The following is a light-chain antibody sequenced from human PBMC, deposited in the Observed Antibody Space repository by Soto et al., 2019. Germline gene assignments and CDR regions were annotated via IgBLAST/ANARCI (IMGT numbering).Light chain of an antibody. J-gene: IGKJ4*01. CDR1: QNIDNN. CDR2: GAS. CDR3: QQYNNWPPLT. V-gene: IGKV3D-15*01. Sequence: EIVMTQSPATLSVSPGDRVTLSCRASQNIDNNLAWYQQRPGQPHRLLIYGASTRANGIPARFSGSGSGTEFTLTISSLQSEDFAVYCCQQYNNWPPLTFGGGTNVEIK.